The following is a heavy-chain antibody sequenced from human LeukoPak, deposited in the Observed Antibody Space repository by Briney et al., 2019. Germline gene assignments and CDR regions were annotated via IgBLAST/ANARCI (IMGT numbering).Heavy chain of an antibody. CDR1: GLTFYTYG. V-gene: IGHV3-23*01. D-gene: IGHD1-14*01. Sequence: GGSQRLSCAASGLTFYTYGMSWVRQAPGKGLEWVSGISGSGDTTYYADSVKGRFTISRDNSKNTLYLQMNSLRVEDTAVYYCAKGHSAHGTGFDCWGQGTLVAVSS. J-gene: IGHJ4*02. CDR3: AKGHSAHGTGFDC. CDR2: ISGSGDTT.